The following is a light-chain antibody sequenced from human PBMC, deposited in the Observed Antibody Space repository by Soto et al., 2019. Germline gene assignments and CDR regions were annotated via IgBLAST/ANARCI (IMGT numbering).Light chain of an antibody. CDR2: AAS. J-gene: IGKJ5*01. Sequence: DIQMTQSPSSLSASVGDRVTITCRASQSISTYLNWYQQKPGKAPKLLIYAASSLQSGVPSRFSGSGSGTDFTLTINNLQPDDFATFYGQQCFRTLVTFGQGTRLEIK. V-gene: IGKV1-39*01. CDR3: QQCFRTLVT. CDR1: QSISTY.